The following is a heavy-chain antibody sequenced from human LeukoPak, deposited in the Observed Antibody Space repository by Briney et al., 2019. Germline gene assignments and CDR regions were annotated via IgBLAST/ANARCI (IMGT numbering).Heavy chain of an antibody. CDR2: IYTSGST. Sequence: SETLSLTCTVSGGSISIYYWSWIRQPAGKGLEWIGRIYTSGSTNYNPSLKSRVTMSVDTSKNQFSLKLSSVTAADTAVYYCARDGDCSSTSCYKRPGFGYYYYGMDVWGQGTTVTVSS. V-gene: IGHV4-4*07. CDR1: GGSISIYY. D-gene: IGHD2-2*02. J-gene: IGHJ6*02. CDR3: ARDGDCSSTSCYKRPGFGYYYYGMDV.